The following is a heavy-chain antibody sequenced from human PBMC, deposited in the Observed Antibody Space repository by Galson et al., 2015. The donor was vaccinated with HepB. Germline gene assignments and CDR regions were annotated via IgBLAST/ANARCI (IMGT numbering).Heavy chain of an antibody. CDR3: VRDSSGSY. CDR1: GFTFSSYW. V-gene: IGHV3-74*03. Sequence: SLRLSCAASGFTFSSYWMQWVRQAPGKGLVWVSRINSDGSYTTYANSVKGRFTISRDNAKNTLFLQMNSLSAEDTALYYCVRDSSGSYWGRGTLVTVSS. CDR2: INSDGSYT. J-gene: IGHJ4*02. D-gene: IGHD3-22*01.